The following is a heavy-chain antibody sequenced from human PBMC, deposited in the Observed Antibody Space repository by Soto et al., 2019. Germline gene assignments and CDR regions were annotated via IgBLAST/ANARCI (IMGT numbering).Heavy chain of an antibody. V-gene: IGHV3-23*01. CDR1: SVTCNDYA. CDR2: IGGSGLTP. CDR3: EKSRYSDSSGDFYDY. D-gene: IGHD3-22*01. J-gene: IGHJ4*02. Sequence: PGVSLGLSYAASSVTCNDYARSWVLQAPGKGLEWVGGIGGSGLTPEYADSVKGRFTLSRDNPNHTLFLQMTSLRTEETAVYYCEKSRYSDSSGDFYDYWGQGTLVTVS.